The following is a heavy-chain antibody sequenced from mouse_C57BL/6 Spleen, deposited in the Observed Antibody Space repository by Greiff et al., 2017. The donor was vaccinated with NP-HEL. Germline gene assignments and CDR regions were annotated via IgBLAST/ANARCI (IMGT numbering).Heavy chain of an antibody. D-gene: IGHD2-12*01. Sequence: EVKLEESGPELVKPGASVKIPCKASGYTFTDYNMDWVKQSHGKSLEWIGDINPNNGGTIYNQKFKGKATLTVDKSSSTAYMELRSLTSEDTAVYYCARRSLRIGAMDYWGQGTSVTVSS. CDR3: ARRSLRIGAMDY. V-gene: IGHV1-18*01. CDR2: INPNNGGT. J-gene: IGHJ4*01. CDR1: GYTFTDYN.